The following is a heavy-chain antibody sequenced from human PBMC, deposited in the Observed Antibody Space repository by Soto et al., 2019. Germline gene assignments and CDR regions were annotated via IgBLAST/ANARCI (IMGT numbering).Heavy chain of an antibody. CDR2: ISGSGGST. J-gene: IGHJ4*02. Sequence: EVQLLESGGGLVQPGGSLRLSCAASGFTFSSYAMSWVRQAPGKGLEWVSAISGSGGSTYYADSVKGRFTISRDNSKNTLYLQMNSVGAEDTAVHYCANDNGYGGRWCEVAYWGQGTLVTVSS. CDR3: ANDNGYGGRWCEVAY. D-gene: IGHD6-13*01. CDR1: GFTFSSYA. V-gene: IGHV3-23*01.